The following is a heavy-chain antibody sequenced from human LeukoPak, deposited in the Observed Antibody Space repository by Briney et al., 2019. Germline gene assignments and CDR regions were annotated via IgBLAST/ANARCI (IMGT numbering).Heavy chain of an antibody. D-gene: IGHD3-16*02. Sequence: SETLSLTCTVSGGSISSYYWSWIRQPPGKGLEWIGYIYYSGSTNYNPSLKSRVTMSVDTSKNQFSLKLSSVTAADTAVYYCARAQLDMITFGGLIAPGWDVFDYWGQGTLVTVSS. J-gene: IGHJ4*02. CDR3: ARAQLDMITFGGLIAPGWDVFDY. V-gene: IGHV4-59*12. CDR1: GGSISSYY. CDR2: IYYSGST.